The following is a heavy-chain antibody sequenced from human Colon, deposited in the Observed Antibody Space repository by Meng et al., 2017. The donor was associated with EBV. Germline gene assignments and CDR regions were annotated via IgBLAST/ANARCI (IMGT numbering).Heavy chain of an antibody. CDR3: ARRGPSGNFSP. Sequence: QGHLKRWGAGLLKPSETLSRSCAVYGGSFRDYYWTWIRHPPGKGLEWIGEIDHRGNTKYNPSLKSRVTISLDTSKKQFSLKVSSVTAADSAVYYCARRGPSGNFSPWSQGALVTVSS. CDR2: IDHRGNT. V-gene: IGHV4-34*01. CDR1: GGSFRDYY. D-gene: IGHD3-10*01. J-gene: IGHJ5*02.